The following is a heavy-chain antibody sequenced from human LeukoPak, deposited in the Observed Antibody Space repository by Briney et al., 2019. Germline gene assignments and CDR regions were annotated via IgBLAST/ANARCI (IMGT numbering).Heavy chain of an antibody. D-gene: IGHD3-10*01. J-gene: IGHJ6*02. Sequence: GASVKVSCKASGYTFTSYGISWVRQAPGQGPEWMGWISAYNGNTNYAQKLQGRVTMTTDTSTSTAYMELRSLRSDDTAVYYCARVGPYGSGSYPNYYYGMDVWGQGTTVTVSS. CDR3: ARVGPYGSGSYPNYYYGMDV. CDR1: GYTFTSYG. CDR2: ISAYNGNT. V-gene: IGHV1-18*01.